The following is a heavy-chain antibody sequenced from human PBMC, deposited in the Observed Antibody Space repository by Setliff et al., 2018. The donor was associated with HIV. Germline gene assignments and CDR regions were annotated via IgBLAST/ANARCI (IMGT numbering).Heavy chain of an antibody. CDR2: INPSGGST. CDR3: TRGGCFGVADRRALAN. D-gene: IGHD3-3*01. Sequence: ASVKVSCKASGYTFTNYYMHWVRQAPGQGLEWMGIINPSGGSTSYAQKFQGRVTMTRDTSTSTVYMELSSLTSEDTAVYYCTRGGCFGVADRRALANWGQGTLVTVSS. CDR1: GYTFTNYY. V-gene: IGHV1-46*01. J-gene: IGHJ4*02.